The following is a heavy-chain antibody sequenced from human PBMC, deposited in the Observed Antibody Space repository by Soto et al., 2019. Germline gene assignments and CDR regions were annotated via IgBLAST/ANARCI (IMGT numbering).Heavy chain of an antibody. J-gene: IGHJ5*02. Sequence: QVQLVQSGAEVKKPGSSVKVSCKASGDTFNNYTISWLRQAPGQGPEWMGGFISTFRTPNYAQKFRARVTTPPNCSTIPASMELRSLRCAARAVYCVARRGNCIGVSCDNIWSVPWGGDPWSPSPQ. D-gene: IGHD2-15*01. CDR3: ARRGNCIGVSCDNIWSVP. CDR1: GDTFNNYT. V-gene: IGHV1-69*19. CDR2: FISTFRTP.